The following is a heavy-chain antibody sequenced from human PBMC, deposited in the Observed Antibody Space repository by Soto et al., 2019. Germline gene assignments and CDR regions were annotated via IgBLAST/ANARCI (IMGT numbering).Heavy chain of an antibody. V-gene: IGHV1-24*01. Sequence: GASVKVSCKVSGYTLTELSMHWVRQAPGKGLEWMGGFDPEDGETIYAQKFQGRVTMTEDTSTDTAYMELSSLRSEDTAVYYCATVCLLDYGDYVLCDYWGQGTLVTVSS. CDR3: ATVCLLDYGDYVLCDY. CDR2: FDPEDGET. D-gene: IGHD4-17*01. J-gene: IGHJ4*02. CDR1: GYTLTELS.